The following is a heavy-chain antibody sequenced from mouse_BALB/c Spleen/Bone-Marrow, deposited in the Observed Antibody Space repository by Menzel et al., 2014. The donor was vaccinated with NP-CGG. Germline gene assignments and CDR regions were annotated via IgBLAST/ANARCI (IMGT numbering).Heavy chain of an antibody. CDR2: NDPYSGGT. CDR3: ARLGTTAVPDY. D-gene: IGHD1-1*01. CDR1: GYAFTSYN. V-gene: IGHV1S135*01. J-gene: IGHJ2*01. Sequence: QSGPELVKPGASVKVSCKASGYAFTSYNMYWVKQSHGKSLEWIGYNDPYSGGTNYNQKFKGKATLTVDKSSSTAYMHLNSLTSEDSAVYYCARLGTTAVPDYWGQGTTLTVSS.